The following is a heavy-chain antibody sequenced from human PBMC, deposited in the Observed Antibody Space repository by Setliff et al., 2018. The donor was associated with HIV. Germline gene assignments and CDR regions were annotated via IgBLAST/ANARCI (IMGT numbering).Heavy chain of an antibody. J-gene: IGHJ4*02. CDR3: AREERYYDGKGALDY. CDR2: INPSGGST. D-gene: IGHD3-22*01. CDR1: GYTFTSYY. V-gene: IGHV1-46*01. Sequence: RASVKVSCKASGYTFTSYYIHWVRQAPGQGLEWMGEINPSGGSTSYSEKFRGRATMTRDTSRSTVYMELSSLRFDDTAVYYCAREERYYDGKGALDYWGQGMLVTVSS.